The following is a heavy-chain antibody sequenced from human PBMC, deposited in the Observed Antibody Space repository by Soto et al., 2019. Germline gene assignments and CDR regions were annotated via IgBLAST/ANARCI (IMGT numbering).Heavy chain of an antibody. V-gene: IGHV4-34*01. CDR2: INHSGST. Sequence: SETLSLTCAVYGGSFSGYYWSWIRQPPGKGLEWIGEINHSGSTNYNPSLKSRVTISVDTSKNQFSLKLSSVTAADTAVYYCARGRTYYDILTGYYQYSHPHNWFDPWGQGTLVTVSS. D-gene: IGHD3-9*01. CDR1: GGSFSGYY. J-gene: IGHJ5*02. CDR3: ARGRTYYDILTGYYQYSHPHNWFDP.